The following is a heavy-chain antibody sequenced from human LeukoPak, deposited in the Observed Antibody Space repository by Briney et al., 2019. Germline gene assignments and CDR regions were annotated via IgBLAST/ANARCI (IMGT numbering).Heavy chain of an antibody. CDR2: IYYSGST. Sequence: SSETLSLTCTVSGGSMSSSSYYWGWIRQPPGKGLEWIGNIYYSGSTYYNPSLKSRVTISVDASMNQFSLKLSSVTAADTAVYYCAKPYRGPSAFDIWGQGTMVTVSS. CDR1: GGSMSSSSYY. D-gene: IGHD1-14*01. CDR3: AKPYRGPSAFDI. V-gene: IGHV4-39*01. J-gene: IGHJ3*02.